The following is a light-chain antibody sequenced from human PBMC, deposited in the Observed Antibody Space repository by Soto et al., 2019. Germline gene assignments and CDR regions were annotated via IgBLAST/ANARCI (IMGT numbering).Light chain of an antibody. CDR2: DVS. V-gene: IGLV2-14*01. CDR1: SSDVGGYNY. Sequence: QSVLTQPASVSGSPGQSITISCTGTSSDVGGYNYVSWYQQHPGKAPKLMSYDVSNRPSGVSNRFSGSKSGNTASLTISGLHAEDEAEYYFSSYTSSSTYVFGTGTKVTVL. J-gene: IGLJ1*01. CDR3: SSYTSSSTYV.